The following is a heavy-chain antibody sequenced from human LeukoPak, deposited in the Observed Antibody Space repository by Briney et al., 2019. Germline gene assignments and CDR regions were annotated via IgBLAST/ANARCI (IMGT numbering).Heavy chain of an antibody. J-gene: IGHJ4*02. CDR3: ARDSWPEVVRFDY. CDR2: IYTSGST. D-gene: IGHD1-14*01. V-gene: IGHV4-61*02. Sequence: SETLSLTCTVSGGSISSGSYYWSWIRQPAGKGLEWIGRIYTSGSTYYNPSLKSRVTISVDTSKNQCSLKLRSVTAADTAVYYCARDSWPEVVRFDYWGQGTLVTVSS. CDR1: GGSISSGSYY.